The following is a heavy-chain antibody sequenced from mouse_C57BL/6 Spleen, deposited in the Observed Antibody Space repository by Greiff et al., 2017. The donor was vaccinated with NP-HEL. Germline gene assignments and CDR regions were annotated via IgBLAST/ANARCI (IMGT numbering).Heavy chain of an antibody. CDR2: IDPSDSET. J-gene: IGHJ3*01. D-gene: IGHD1-1*01. CDR3: SRDDDGSSRGFAY. Sequence: VQLQQPGAELVRPGSSVKLSCKASGYTFTSYWMHWVKQRPIQGLEWIGNIDPSDSETHYNQKFKDKATLTVDKSSSTAYMQLSSLTSEDSAVYYCSRDDDGSSRGFAYWGQGTLVTVSA. V-gene: IGHV1-52*01. CDR1: GYTFTSYW.